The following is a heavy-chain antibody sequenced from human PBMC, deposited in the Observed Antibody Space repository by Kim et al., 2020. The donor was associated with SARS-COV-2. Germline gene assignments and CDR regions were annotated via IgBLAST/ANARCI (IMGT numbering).Heavy chain of an antibody. CDR3: ARSYSSFASYFDY. CDR1: GGTFSSYA. J-gene: IGHJ4*02. Sequence: SVKVSCKASGGTFSSYAISWVRQAPGQGLEWMGRIIPILGIANYAQKFQGRVTITADKSTSTAYMELSSLRSEDTAVHYCARSYSSFASYFDYWGQGTL. D-gene: IGHD6-6*01. V-gene: IGHV1-69*04. CDR2: IIPILGIA.